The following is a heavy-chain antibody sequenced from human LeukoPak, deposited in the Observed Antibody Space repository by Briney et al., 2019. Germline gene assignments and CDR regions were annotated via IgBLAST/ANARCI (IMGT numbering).Heavy chain of an antibody. D-gene: IGHD3-3*01. J-gene: IGHJ4*02. V-gene: IGHV4-59*01. Sequence: SETLSLTCTVSGGPISSYYWSWIWQPPGKGLEWIGYIYYSGSTNYNPSLESRVTISVDTSKNQFSLKLSSVTAADTAVYYCARGYYDFWSGYYTGIPSDYWGQGTLVTVSS. CDR3: ARGYYDFWSGYYTGIPSDY. CDR2: IYYSGST. CDR1: GGPISSYY.